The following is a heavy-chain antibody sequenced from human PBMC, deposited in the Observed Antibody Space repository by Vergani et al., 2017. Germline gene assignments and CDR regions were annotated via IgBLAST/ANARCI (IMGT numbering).Heavy chain of an antibody. CDR1: GFTFSTYA. J-gene: IGHJ6*03. D-gene: IGHD2-21*01. Sequence: QVQLVESGGGVVQPGRSLRLSCTSSGFTFSTYAMHWVRQAPGKGLEWVAIIYYDGSKKYYADSVKGRFTISRDNSRNTLDLLMSSLRAEDTAIYYCVREGSYCGSTTCRKPSYVYYYHMDVWGEGTTFTVSS. V-gene: IGHV3-33*01. CDR2: IYYDGSKK. CDR3: VREGSYCGSTTCRKPSYVYYYHMDV.